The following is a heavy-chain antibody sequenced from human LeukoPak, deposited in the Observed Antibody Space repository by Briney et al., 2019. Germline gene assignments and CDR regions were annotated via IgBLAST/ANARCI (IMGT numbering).Heavy chain of an antibody. CDR1: GFTFSSYA. D-gene: IGHD2-2*01. J-gene: IGHJ5*02. CDR2: ISGSGGST. Sequence: GGSLRLSCAASGFTFSSYAMSWVRQAPGKGLEWVSAISGSGGSTYYADSVKGRFTISKDNSKNTLYLQMNSLRAEDTAVYYCAKDVNKGWYQLLHYNWFDPWGQGTLVTVSS. CDR3: AKDVNKGWYQLLHYNWFDP. V-gene: IGHV3-23*01.